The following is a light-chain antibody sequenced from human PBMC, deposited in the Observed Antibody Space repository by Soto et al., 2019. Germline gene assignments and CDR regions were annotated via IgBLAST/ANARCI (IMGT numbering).Light chain of an antibody. Sequence: DIQMTQSPSSLSASVGDRVTITCRTSQSVSNYLNWYQQKSAKAPKLLIYATSTLQTGVPSRFSGSGSGTDFTLTISSLQPEDFATYYCQQSYSIPRAFGHGTKVDIX. CDR2: ATS. CDR3: QQSYSIPRA. J-gene: IGKJ1*01. V-gene: IGKV1-39*01. CDR1: QSVSNY.